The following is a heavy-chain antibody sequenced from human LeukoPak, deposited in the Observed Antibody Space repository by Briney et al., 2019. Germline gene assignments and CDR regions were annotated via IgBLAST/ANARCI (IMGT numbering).Heavy chain of an antibody. CDR2: IYYSGST. V-gene: IGHV4-59*08. Sequence: PSETLSLTCTVSGGSIRSYYWTWIPQPPGKGLEWIGYIYYSGSTSYNPALKSRVTISIDPSKTQFSLKLSSVPAAATAVYYGARQGSDSRGYLKGFDPWGQGTLVTVSS. CDR3: ARQGSDSRGYLKGFDP. D-gene: IGHD3-22*01. CDR1: GGSIRSYY. J-gene: IGHJ5*02.